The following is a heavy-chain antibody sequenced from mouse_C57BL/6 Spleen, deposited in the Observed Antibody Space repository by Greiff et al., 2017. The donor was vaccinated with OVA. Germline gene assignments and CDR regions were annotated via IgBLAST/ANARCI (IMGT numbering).Heavy chain of an antibody. J-gene: IGHJ4*01. CDR1: GYAFSSSW. Sequence: QVQLKQSGPELVKPGASVKISCKASGYAFSSSWMNWVKQRPGQGLEWIGRIYPGDGDTNYNGKFKGKATLTADKSSSTAYMQLSSLTSEDSAVYFCARGETAQASYAMDYWGQGTSVTVSS. CDR3: ARGETAQASYAMDY. V-gene: IGHV1-82*01. D-gene: IGHD3-2*02. CDR2: IYPGDGDT.